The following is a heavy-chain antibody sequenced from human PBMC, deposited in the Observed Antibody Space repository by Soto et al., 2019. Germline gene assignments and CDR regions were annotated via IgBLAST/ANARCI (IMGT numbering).Heavy chain of an antibody. Sequence: ASVKVSCKASGYTFTSYAMHWVRQAPGQRLEWMGWINAGNGNTKYSQKFQGRVTITRDTSASTAYMELSSLRSEDTAVYYCAREGGPVAGSLDPWGQGTLVTVSS. V-gene: IGHV1-3*01. CDR1: GYTFTSYA. CDR3: AREGGPVAGSLDP. J-gene: IGHJ5*02. D-gene: IGHD6-19*01. CDR2: INAGNGNT.